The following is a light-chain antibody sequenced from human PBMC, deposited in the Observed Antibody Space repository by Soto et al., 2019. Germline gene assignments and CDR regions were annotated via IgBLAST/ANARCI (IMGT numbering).Light chain of an antibody. CDR1: SGHSSYA. CDR2: LNNDGSH. J-gene: IGLJ2*01. CDR3: QTWGSGIRVV. V-gene: IGLV4-69*01. Sequence: QPVLTQSPSASASLGASVKLTCTLTSGHSSYAIAWHQQQPEKGPRYLMKLNNDGSHSKGDGIPDRFSGSSSGAERYLTISSLQSEDEADYYCQTWGSGIRVVVGAGTKLTVL.